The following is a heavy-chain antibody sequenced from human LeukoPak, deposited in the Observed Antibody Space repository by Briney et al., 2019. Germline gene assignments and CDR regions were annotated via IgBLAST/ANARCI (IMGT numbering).Heavy chain of an antibody. D-gene: IGHD2-2*01. V-gene: IGHV1-18*01. J-gene: IGHJ4*02. CDR1: GYTFTTYG. CDR3: ATGCSSTSCRSPLDY. Sequence: ASVKVSCKASGYTFTTYGISWVRQAPGQGLEWMGWISTYNGNTNYAQKLQGRVTMTTDTSTSTAYMELRSLRSDDTAVYYCATGCSSTSCRSPLDYWGQGTLVTVSS. CDR2: ISTYNGNT.